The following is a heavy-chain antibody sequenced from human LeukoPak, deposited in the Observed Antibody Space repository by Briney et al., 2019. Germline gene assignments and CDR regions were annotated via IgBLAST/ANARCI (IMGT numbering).Heavy chain of an antibody. CDR1: GFTFSSYG. D-gene: IGHD5-18*01. J-gene: IGHJ4*02. CDR3: AKERDTAMVTIDY. CDR2: IRFDGSNT. V-gene: IGHV3-30*02. Sequence: PGGSLRLSCAASGFTFSSYGIHWVRQAPAKGLEWVAFIRFDGSNTYYVDSVKGRFTISRDNSKNTLYLQMNSLRAEDTAVYYCAKERDTAMVTIDYWGQGTLVTVSS.